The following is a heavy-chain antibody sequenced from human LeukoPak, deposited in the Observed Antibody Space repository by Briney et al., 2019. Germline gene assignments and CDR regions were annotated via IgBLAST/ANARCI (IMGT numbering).Heavy chain of an antibody. V-gene: IGHV5-51*01. CDR2: INPGESDT. CDR1: GYSFTTYW. Sequence: GESLKISCKASGYSFTTYWIAWVRQMPGKGLEYIGIINPGESDTTYSPSFQGQVTISVDKSISTAYLQWSSLKASDTAMYYCASPRVGATAFDIWGQGTLVTVSS. J-gene: IGHJ3*02. CDR3: ASPRVGATAFDI. D-gene: IGHD1-26*01.